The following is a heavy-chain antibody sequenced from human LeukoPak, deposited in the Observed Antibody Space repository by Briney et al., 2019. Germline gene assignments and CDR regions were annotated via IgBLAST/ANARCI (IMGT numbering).Heavy chain of an antibody. CDR1: GDTFSSYY. J-gene: IGHJ4*02. Sequence: ASVKVSCKASGDTFSSYYMHWVRQAPGQGLEWMGIINPSGGSTNYAQKFQGRLTMTRDTSISTAYMELSRLRSDDTAVYYCARDLDPGAGYYYDSSGYSAFDYWGQGTLVTVSS. CDR3: ARDLDPGAGYYYDSSGYSAFDY. V-gene: IGHV1-46*01. CDR2: INPSGGST. D-gene: IGHD3-22*01.